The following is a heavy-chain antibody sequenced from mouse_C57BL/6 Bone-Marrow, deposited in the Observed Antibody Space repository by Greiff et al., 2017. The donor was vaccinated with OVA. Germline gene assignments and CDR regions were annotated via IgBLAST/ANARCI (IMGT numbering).Heavy chain of an antibody. J-gene: IGHJ2*01. CDR2: IYPGSGST. Sequence: QVQLQQPGAELVKPGASVKMSCKASGYTFTSYWITWVKQRPGQGLEWIGDIYPGSGSTNYNEKFKSKATLTVDTSSSTAYMQLSSLTSEDSAVYYCARFAFLYDEDFGFDYWGQGTTLTVSS. V-gene: IGHV1-55*01. CDR1: GYTFTSYW. D-gene: IGHD2-12*01. CDR3: ARFAFLYDEDFGFDY.